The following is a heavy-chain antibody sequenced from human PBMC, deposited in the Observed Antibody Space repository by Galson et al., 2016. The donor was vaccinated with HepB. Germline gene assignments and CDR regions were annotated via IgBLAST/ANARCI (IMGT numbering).Heavy chain of an antibody. Sequence: SLRLSCAASGFIFSQHGMNWVRQAPGKGLEWVSSISFNDHIFYSDSVKGRFTISRDNAKNSLYLQMNSLRAEDTAVYYCARGREFIAVTGSWWFDPWGQGTLVTISS. V-gene: IGHV3-69-1*01. CDR1: GFIFSQHG. CDR2: ISFNDHI. D-gene: IGHD6-19*01. J-gene: IGHJ5*02. CDR3: ARGREFIAVTGSWWFDP.